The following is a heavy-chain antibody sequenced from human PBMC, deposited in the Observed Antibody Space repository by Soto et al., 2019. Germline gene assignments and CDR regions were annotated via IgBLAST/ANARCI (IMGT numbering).Heavy chain of an antibody. J-gene: IGHJ6*04. V-gene: IGHV3-23*01. CDR2: VSGSGGST. Sequence: EVQLLESGGGLVQPGGSLRLSCAASGFTFSSYAMSWVRQAPGKGLEWVSAVSGSGGSTYYADSVKGRFTISRDNSKNTLYLQMNSLRAEDTAVYYCASNTIVVVPAIEVDVWGKGTTVNVSS. CDR1: GFTFSSYA. CDR3: ASNTIVVVPAIEVDV. D-gene: IGHD2-2*01.